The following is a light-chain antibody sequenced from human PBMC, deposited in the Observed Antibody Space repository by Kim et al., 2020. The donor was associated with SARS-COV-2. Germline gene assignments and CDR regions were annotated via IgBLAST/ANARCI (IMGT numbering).Light chain of an antibody. J-gene: IGKJ4*01. Sequence: ASVGDRVTITCRASENINKWLVWYQQKPGKAPKVLIYVESSLESGVPSRFSGSGSGTEFSLTISSLQPDDFATYYCQQDNTFPLTFGGGTRVDIK. CDR2: VES. V-gene: IGKV1-5*03. CDR3: QQDNTFPLT. CDR1: ENINKW.